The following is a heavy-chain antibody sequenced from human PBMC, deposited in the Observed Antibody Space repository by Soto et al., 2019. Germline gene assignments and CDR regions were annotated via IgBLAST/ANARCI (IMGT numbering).Heavy chain of an antibody. CDR1: GGSISNGGYY. D-gene: IGHD6-19*01. Sequence: SETLSLTCTVSGGSISNGGYYWSWIRQHPGKGLEWIGYIYYSGSTNYNPSLKSRVTISVDTSKNQFSLKLSSVTAADTAVYYCARVIAVAGTGWFDPWGQGTLVTVSS. V-gene: IGHV4-61*08. CDR3: ARVIAVAGTGWFDP. CDR2: IYYSGST. J-gene: IGHJ5*02.